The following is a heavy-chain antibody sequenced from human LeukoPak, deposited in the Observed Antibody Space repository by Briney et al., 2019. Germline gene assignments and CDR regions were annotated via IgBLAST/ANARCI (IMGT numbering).Heavy chain of an antibody. CDR2: IYYSGST. CDR3: ARTYGSGSLIFDY. J-gene: IGHJ4*02. Sequence: KSSETLSLTCTVSGGSISSYYWSWIREPPGKGLEWIGYIYYSGSTNYNPSLKSRVTISVDTSKSQFSLKLSSVTAADTAVYYCARTYGSGSLIFDYWGQGTLVTVSS. CDR1: GGSISSYY. D-gene: IGHD3-10*01. V-gene: IGHV4-59*01.